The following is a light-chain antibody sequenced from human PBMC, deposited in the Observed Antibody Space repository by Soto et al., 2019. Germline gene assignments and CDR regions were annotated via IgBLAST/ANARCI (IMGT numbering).Light chain of an antibody. Sequence: QSALTQPRSVSGSPGQSVTISCTGTSSDVGGYNYVSWYQQHPGKAPKLMIYDVSKRPSGVPDRFSGSKSGHTASLTISGLQAEDEADYYCCSYAGSYTFAFGTGTKVTVL. CDR2: DVS. V-gene: IGLV2-11*01. J-gene: IGLJ1*01. CDR3: CSYAGSYTFA. CDR1: SSDVGGYNY.